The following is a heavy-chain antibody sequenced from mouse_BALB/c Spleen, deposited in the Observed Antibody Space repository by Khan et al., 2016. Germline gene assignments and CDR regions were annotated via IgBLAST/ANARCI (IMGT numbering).Heavy chain of an antibody. D-gene: IGHD1-1*02. V-gene: IGHV3-1*02. CDR2: MHSSGST. CDR1: GYSITSGYS. Sequence: VQLKESGPDLVQPSQSLSLTCTVTGYSITSGYSWHWIRQFPGNKLEWMGYMHSSGSTTYSPSLTSRISITRDTSNNQFFLQLRSGTTEDRATYYCARYGYYAIDYWGQGTSVTVSS. CDR3: ARYGYYAIDY. J-gene: IGHJ4*01.